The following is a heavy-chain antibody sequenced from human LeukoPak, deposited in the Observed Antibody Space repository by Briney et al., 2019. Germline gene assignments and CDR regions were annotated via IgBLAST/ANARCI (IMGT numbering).Heavy chain of an antibody. Sequence: GGSLRLSCAASGFTFSSYAMHWVRQAPGKGLEWVAVISYDGSNKYYADSVKGRFTISRDNSKNTLYLQMNSLRAEDTAVYYCARGQSQGSSTSCRFDYWGQGTLVTVSS. CDR3: ARGQSQGSSTSCRFDY. D-gene: IGHD2-2*01. CDR2: ISYDGSNK. CDR1: GFTFSSYA. J-gene: IGHJ4*02. V-gene: IGHV3-30-3*01.